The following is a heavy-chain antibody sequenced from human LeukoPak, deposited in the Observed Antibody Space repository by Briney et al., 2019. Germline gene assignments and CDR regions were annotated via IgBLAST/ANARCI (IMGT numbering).Heavy chain of an antibody. J-gene: IGHJ4*02. Sequence: KPSETLSLTCTVSGGSISRSSYYWGWIRQPPGKGLEWIGSIYYSGSAYYNPSLKSRVSISVDTSKNQFSLKLRSVTAADTAVYYCASPMAWAHNRRDSDYWGLGTLVTVSS. V-gene: IGHV4-39*07. D-gene: IGHD5-24*01. CDR3: ASPMAWAHNRRDSDY. CDR1: GGSISRSSYY. CDR2: IYYSGSA.